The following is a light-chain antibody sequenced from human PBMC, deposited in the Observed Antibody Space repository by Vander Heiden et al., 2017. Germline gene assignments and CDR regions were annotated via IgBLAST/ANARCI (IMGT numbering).Light chain of an antibody. CDR1: QGISSY. J-gene: IGKJ3*01. CDR2: AAS. Sequence: IQLTQSPSFLSASVGDRVTITCRASQGISSYLAWYQQKPGKAPKLLIYAASTLQSGVPSRFSGSGSGTEFTLTISSLQPEDFATYYCQQLNSYPFFGPGTKVDIK. V-gene: IGKV1-9*01. CDR3: QQLNSYPF.